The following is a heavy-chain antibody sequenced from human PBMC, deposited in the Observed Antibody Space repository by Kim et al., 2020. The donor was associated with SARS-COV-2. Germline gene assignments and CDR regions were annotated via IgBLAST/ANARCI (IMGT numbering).Heavy chain of an antibody. D-gene: IGHD6-6*01. CDR3: AKAYGGSSSSPDSGY. CDR2: ISYDGSNK. J-gene: IGHJ4*02. CDR1: GFTFSSYG. V-gene: IGHV3-30*18. Sequence: GGSLRLSCAASGFTFSSYGMHWVRQAPGKGLEWVAVISYDGSNKYYADSVKGRFTISRDNSKNTLYLQMNSLRAEDTAVYYCAKAYGGSSSSPDSGYWGQGTLVTVSS.